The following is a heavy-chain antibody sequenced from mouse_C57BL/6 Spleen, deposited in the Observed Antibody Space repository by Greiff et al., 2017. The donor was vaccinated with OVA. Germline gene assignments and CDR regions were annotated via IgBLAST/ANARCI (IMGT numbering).Heavy chain of an antibody. V-gene: IGHV5-4*01. CDR2: ISDGGSYT. Sequence: EVQGVESGGGLVKPGGSLKLSCAASGFTFSSYAMSWVRQTPEKRLEWVATISDGGSYTYYPDNVKGRFTISRDNAKNNLYLQMSHLKSEDTAMYYCARDSNYVDYYAMDYWGQGTSVTVSS. J-gene: IGHJ4*01. CDR1: GFTFSSYA. D-gene: IGHD2-5*01. CDR3: ARDSNYVDYYAMDY.